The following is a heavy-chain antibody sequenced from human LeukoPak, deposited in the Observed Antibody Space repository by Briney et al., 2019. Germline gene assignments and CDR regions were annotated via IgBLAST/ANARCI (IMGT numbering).Heavy chain of an antibody. CDR1: GLTFSSYE. V-gene: IGHV4-59*01. J-gene: IGHJ4*02. CDR2: IYYTGST. D-gene: IGHD3-16*01. CDR3: ARARGDGLCFDY. Sequence: GSLRLSCAASGLTFSSYEMNWIRQPPGKGLEWIGYIYYTGSTNYNPSLKSRVTISVDTSKNQFSLKLSSVTAADTAVYYCARARGDGLCFDYWGQGTLVTVSS.